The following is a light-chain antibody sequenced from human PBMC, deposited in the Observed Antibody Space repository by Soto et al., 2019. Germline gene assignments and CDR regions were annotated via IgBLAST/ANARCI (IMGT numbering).Light chain of an antibody. J-gene: IGKJ4*01. Sequence: EIVLTQSPVTLSLSPGERATLSCRASQTVGSYLAWYQQKPGQAPRLLIYDASNRAAGIPARFSGSGSGTDFTLTISSLEPEDVEVYYCQQRSNWPSTFGGGTNEEIQ. V-gene: IGKV3-11*01. CDR3: QQRSNWPST. CDR2: DAS. CDR1: QTVGSY.